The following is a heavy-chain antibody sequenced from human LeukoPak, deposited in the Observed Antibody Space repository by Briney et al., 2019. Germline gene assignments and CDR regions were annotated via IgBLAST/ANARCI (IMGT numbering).Heavy chain of an antibody. J-gene: IGHJ4*02. CDR3: AKDYSAYNYLADFDY. CDR2: ISASGGT. V-gene: IGHV3-23*01. D-gene: IGHD5-24*01. Sequence: GGSLRLSCAASGFTFSSYDMSWVRQAPGKGLEWVSAISASGGTYYADSVKGRFTISRDNSNNTLYLQMDSMIAEDTAVYYCAKDYSAYNYLADFDYWGQGTLVTVSS. CDR1: GFTFSSYD.